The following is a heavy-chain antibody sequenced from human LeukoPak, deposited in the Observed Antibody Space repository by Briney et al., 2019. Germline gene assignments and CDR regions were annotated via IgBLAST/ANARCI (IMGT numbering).Heavy chain of an antibody. CDR2: INTNTGNP. J-gene: IGHJ3*02. V-gene: IGHV7-4-1*04. D-gene: IGHD6-19*01. CDR3: ARGQWLHDAFDI. CDR1: GYTFTSYA. Sequence: ASVKVSCKASGYTFTSYAMNWVRQAPGQGLEWMGWINTNTGNPTYPQVFTGLFVFSLATSVRMAFLLITSLNAEATVVYYCARGQWLHDAFDIWGQETMVTVSS.